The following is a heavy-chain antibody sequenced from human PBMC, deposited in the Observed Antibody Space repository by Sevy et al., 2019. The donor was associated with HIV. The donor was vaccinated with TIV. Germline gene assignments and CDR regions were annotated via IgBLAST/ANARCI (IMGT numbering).Heavy chain of an antibody. J-gene: IGHJ4*02. CDR2: INPDSGGP. CDR1: GYTFTGYY. Sequence: ASVKVSCKASGYTFTGYYMHWVRQAPGQGLEWMGWINPDSGGPNYAPKFQGRVTLTRDTSISTAYMELSRLKSDDTAVYYCVRDDRDGYFDYWGQGTPVTVSS. CDR3: VRDDRDGYFDY. V-gene: IGHV1-2*02.